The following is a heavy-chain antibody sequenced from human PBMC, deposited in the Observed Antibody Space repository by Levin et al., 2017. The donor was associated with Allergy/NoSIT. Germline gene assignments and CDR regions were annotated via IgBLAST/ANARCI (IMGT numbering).Heavy chain of an antibody. D-gene: IGHD4-17*01. CDR1: GGSISSSSYY. Sequence: PSETLSLTCTVSGGSISSSSYYWGWIRQPPGKGLEWIGSIYYSGSTYYNPSLKSRVTISVDTSKNQFSLKLSSVTAADTAVYYCASPVPAALRGLRGDWFDPWGQGTLVTVSS. CDR2: IYYSGST. J-gene: IGHJ5*02. V-gene: IGHV4-39*01. CDR3: ASPVPAALRGLRGDWFDP.